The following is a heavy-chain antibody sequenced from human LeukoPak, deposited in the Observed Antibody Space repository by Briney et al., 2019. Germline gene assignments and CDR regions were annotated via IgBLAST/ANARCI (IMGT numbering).Heavy chain of an antibody. CDR3: AKDGQSDSPYSMDV. CDR1: GFTFTTYN. Sequence: GGSLRLSCAASGFTFTTYNMHWVRQAPGKGLEWMAFISYGGLFKQYVDSVKGRFTVSRDNSKNTLYLQMSSLRAEDTALYYCAKDGQSDSPYSMDVWGQGTTVTVSS. D-gene: IGHD2-21*01. J-gene: IGHJ6*02. CDR2: ISYGGLFK. V-gene: IGHV3-30*02.